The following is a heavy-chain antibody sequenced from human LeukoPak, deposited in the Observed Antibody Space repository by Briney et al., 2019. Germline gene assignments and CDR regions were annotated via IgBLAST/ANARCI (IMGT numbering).Heavy chain of an antibody. Sequence: PGRSLRLSCTASGFTFGDYAMSWVRQAPGKGLEWVGFIRSKAYGGTTEYAASVKGRFTISRDDSKSIAYLQMSSLKTEDTAVYYCTRVVEYYYDSSGYFHDPDAFDIWGQGTMVTVSS. V-gene: IGHV3-49*04. J-gene: IGHJ3*02. CDR3: TRVVEYYYDSSGYFHDPDAFDI. CDR2: IRSKAYGGTT. CDR1: GFTFGDYA. D-gene: IGHD3-22*01.